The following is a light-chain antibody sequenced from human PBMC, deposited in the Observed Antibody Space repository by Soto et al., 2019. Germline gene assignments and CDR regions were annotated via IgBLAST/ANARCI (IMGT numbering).Light chain of an antibody. J-gene: IGLJ1*01. V-gene: IGLV2-11*01. Sequence: QSVLTQPRSVSGSPGQSVTISCTGTSSDVGGYNYVSWYQQHPGKAPKLMIYDVSKRPSGVPDRFSGSKSGNTASLTISGLQAEYEADYYCCSYSGSYTYVFGTGTMVTVL. CDR3: CSYSGSYTYV. CDR1: SSDVGGYNY. CDR2: DVS.